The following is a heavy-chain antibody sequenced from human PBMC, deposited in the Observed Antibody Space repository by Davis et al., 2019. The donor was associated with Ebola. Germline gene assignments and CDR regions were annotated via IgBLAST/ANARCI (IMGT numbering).Heavy chain of an antibody. Sequence: AASVKVSCKASGYTFTNYDVHWVRQGTGQGLEWIGWMNPNSGNTSYGQKFQGRVTMTRNTSISTAYMELSSLTSEDTAVYYCARGRKVARMGSWFDSWGQGTLVTVSS. D-gene: IGHD5-12*01. V-gene: IGHV1-8*01. CDR2: MNPNSGNT. CDR3: ARGRKVARMGSWFDS. CDR1: GYTFTNYD. J-gene: IGHJ5*01.